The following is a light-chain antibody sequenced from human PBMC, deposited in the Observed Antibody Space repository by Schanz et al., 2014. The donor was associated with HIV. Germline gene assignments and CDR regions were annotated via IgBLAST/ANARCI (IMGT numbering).Light chain of an antibody. CDR3: QQYNQWPPLT. Sequence: EIALTQSPATLSVSPGERVTLSCGASQSVSSNLAWYQQKPGQAPRLLIYGASTRVTGIPARFSGSGSGTEFTLTISSLQSEDFAVYFCQQYNQWPPLTFGGGTKVEIK. CDR2: GAS. V-gene: IGKV3-15*01. J-gene: IGKJ4*01. CDR1: QSVSSN.